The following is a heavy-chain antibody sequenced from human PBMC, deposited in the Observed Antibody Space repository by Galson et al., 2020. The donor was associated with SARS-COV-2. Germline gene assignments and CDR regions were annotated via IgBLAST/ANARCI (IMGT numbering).Heavy chain of an antibody. CDR3: AINRALDY. Sequence: GESLKISCAASGFTFSTYAMHWVRQAPGNGLEWVAVMSYDGSIQYYSDSVKGRFTISRDNSKNTLYLQMNSLRLEDTGVYYCAINRALDYWGQGILVTVSS. J-gene: IGHJ4*02. CDR2: MSYDGSIQ. CDR1: GFTFSTYA. V-gene: IGHV3-30*03.